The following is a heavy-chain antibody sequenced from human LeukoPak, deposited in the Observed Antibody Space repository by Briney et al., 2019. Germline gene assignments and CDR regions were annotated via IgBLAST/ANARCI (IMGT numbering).Heavy chain of an antibody. V-gene: IGHV1-2*02. J-gene: IGHJ4*02. D-gene: IGHD2-2*01. CDR1: GYTFTGYY. CDR2: INANTGGT. Sequence: ASVKVSCKASGYTFTGYYMNWVRQAPGQGLQWMGWINANTGGTNYAQEFQGRVTMTSDTSMSTAYMGLTSLTSDDTAVYYCARKSAVRRTSEFDYWGQGTLVTVSS. CDR3: ARKSAVRRTSEFDY.